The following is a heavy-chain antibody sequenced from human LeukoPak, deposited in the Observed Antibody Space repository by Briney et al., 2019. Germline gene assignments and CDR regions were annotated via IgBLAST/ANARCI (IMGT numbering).Heavy chain of an antibody. CDR1: GGSISSSNW. D-gene: IGHD2-21*02. Sequence: PSETLSLTCAVSGGSISSSNWWSWVRQPPGKGLEWIGEIYHSGSTNYNPSLKSRVTISVDKSKNQFSLKLSSVTAADTAVYYCARTLYCGGDCAGPYDYWGQGTLVTVSS. CDR3: ARTLYCGGDCAGPYDY. J-gene: IGHJ4*02. V-gene: IGHV4-4*02. CDR2: IYHSGST.